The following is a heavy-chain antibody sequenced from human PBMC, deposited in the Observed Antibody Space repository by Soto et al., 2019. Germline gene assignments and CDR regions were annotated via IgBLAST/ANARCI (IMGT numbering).Heavy chain of an antibody. CDR2: SSTSGRST. J-gene: IGHJ4*02. CDR1: DFNFSTYA. CDR3: AKDGNWLDVLRDL. Sequence: RHSYLFSDFNFSTYALTRLRQDPGKGLEWVAISSTSGRSTYHADSVRGRFTISRDNSKNTLYLHMTNLRAEDTAVYYCAKDGNWLDVLRDLWGQGTLVSVSS. V-gene: IGHV3-23*01. D-gene: IGHD6-19*01.